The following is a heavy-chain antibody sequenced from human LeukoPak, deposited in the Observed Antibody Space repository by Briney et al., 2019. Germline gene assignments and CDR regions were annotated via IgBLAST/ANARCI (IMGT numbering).Heavy chain of an antibody. CDR2: IYHSEST. CDR3: ARDRLSLGAFDI. D-gene: IGHD7-27*01. Sequence: PSETLSLTCAVSGGSVSSGGYSWSWIRQPPGKGLEWIGSIYHSESTYYNPSLKSRVTISLDTSKNQFSLRLSSLTAADTAVYYCARDRLSLGAFDIWGQGTMVTVSS. CDR1: GGSVSSGGYS. V-gene: IGHV4-30-2*01. J-gene: IGHJ3*02.